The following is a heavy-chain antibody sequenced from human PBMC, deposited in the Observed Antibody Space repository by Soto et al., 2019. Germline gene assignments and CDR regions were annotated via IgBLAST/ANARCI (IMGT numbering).Heavy chain of an antibody. Sequence: QITLKESGPTLVKPTQTLTLTCTFSGFSRTTPGVGVGWARQPPGKALEWLALIFWDDDKRYSPSLKSRLTITKDTSKNQVVLTMTNMDPVDTATYYCASSTAYRIFDCWGQGTRVAVSS. J-gene: IGHJ4*02. CDR1: GFSRTTPGVG. V-gene: IGHV2-5*02. CDR3: ASSTAYRIFDC. D-gene: IGHD3-16*01. CDR2: IFWDDDK.